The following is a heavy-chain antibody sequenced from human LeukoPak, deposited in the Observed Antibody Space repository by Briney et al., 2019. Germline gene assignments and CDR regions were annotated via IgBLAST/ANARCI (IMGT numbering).Heavy chain of an antibody. J-gene: IGHJ4*02. CDR2: ISGSGGST. V-gene: IGHV3-23*01. CDR3: ARDGYGANSADY. CDR1: GFTFSSYA. D-gene: IGHD4-23*01. Sequence: GGSLRLSCAASGFTFSSYAMSWVRQAPGKGLEWVSAISGSGGSTYYADSVKGRFTISRDNSRNTLYLQMNSLRAEDTAVYYCARDGYGANSADYWGQGTLVTVSS.